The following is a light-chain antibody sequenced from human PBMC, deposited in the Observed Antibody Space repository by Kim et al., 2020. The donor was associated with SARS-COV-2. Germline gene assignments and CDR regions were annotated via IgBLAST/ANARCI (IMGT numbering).Light chain of an antibody. Sequence: AIQMTQSPSSLSASVGDRVTITCRASQDISNELGWYLQKPGKAPELLIYGASTVQSGVPSRFSGSGFGTDFTLTISSLQPEDFATYYCQQDYSYPRTFGQGSRLEIK. CDR2: GAS. V-gene: IGKV1-6*01. CDR3: QQDYSYPRT. J-gene: IGKJ5*01. CDR1: QDISNE.